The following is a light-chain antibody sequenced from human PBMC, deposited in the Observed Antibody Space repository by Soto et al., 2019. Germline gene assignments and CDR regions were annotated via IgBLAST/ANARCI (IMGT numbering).Light chain of an antibody. CDR3: QQYNNWPPMYT. CDR1: QSVSSN. CDR2: GAS. Sequence: EIVMTQSPATLSVSPRERATLSCRASQSVSSNLAWYQQKPGQAPRLLIYGASTRATGIPARFSGSGSGTEFTLTISSLQSEDFAVYYWQQYNNWPPMYTFGQGTKLEIK. J-gene: IGKJ2*01. V-gene: IGKV3-15*01.